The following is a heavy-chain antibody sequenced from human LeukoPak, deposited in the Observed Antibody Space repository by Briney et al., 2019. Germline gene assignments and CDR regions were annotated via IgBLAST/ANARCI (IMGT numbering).Heavy chain of an antibody. CDR3: ARASRDIVVVPAASNYYYYGMDV. CDR2: INHSGST. Sequence: SETLSLTCVVYGGSFSGYYWSWIRQPPGKGLEWIGEINHSGSTNYNPSLKSRVTISVDTSKNQFSLKLSSVTAADTAVYYCARASRDIVVVPAASNYYYYGMDVWGQGTTVTVSS. V-gene: IGHV4-34*01. CDR1: GGSFSGYY. J-gene: IGHJ6*02. D-gene: IGHD2-2*01.